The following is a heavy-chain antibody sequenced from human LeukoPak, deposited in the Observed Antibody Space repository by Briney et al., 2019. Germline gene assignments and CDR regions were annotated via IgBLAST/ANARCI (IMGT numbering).Heavy chain of an antibody. Sequence: GGSLRLSCVASGFSLSDYWMHWLRQAPGKGLVWVARSKNDGSRVSYADFVKGRFTISRDNAKNTLYLQMNNLRAEHTAVYYCAKSDWFDPWGQGTLVTVSS. J-gene: IGHJ5*02. V-gene: IGHV3-74*01. CDR1: GFSLSDYW. CDR3: AKSDWFDP. CDR2: SKNDGSRV.